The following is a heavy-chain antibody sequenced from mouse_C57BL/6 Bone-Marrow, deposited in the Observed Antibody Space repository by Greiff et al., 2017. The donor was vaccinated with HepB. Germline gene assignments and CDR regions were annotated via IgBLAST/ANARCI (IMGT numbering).Heavy chain of an antibody. Sequence: EVKLMESGGGLVQPKGSLKLSCAASGFTFNTYAMHWVRQAPGKGLEWVARIRSKSSNYATYYADSVKDRFTISRDDSQSMLYLQMNNLKTEEPAMYYCGGGAYYSNYPYFDYWGQGTTLTVSS. CDR2: IRSKSSNYAT. V-gene: IGHV10-3*01. D-gene: IGHD2-5*01. CDR1: GFTFNTYA. J-gene: IGHJ2*01. CDR3: GGGAYYSNYPYFDY.